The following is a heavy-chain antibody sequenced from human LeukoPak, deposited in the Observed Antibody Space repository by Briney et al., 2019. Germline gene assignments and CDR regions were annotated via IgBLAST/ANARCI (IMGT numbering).Heavy chain of an antibody. CDR2: ISYDGSNK. D-gene: IGHD5-18*01. V-gene: IGHV3-30*04. CDR1: GFTFSSYA. J-gene: IGHJ4*02. Sequence: GGSLRLSCAASGFTFSSYAMHWVRQAPGKGLEWVAVISYDGSNKYYADSVKGRFTISRDNSKNTLYLQMNSLRAEDTAVYYCAKDRWAVDTAMVMDYWGQGTLVTVSS. CDR3: AKDRWAVDTAMVMDY.